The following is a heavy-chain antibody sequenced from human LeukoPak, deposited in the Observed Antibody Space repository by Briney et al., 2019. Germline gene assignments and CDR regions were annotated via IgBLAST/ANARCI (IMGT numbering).Heavy chain of an antibody. V-gene: IGHV4-59*01. CDR3: ARVGYSSSDAFDI. CDR1: GGSISSYY. CDR2: IYSSGAT. D-gene: IGHD6-13*01. J-gene: IGHJ3*02. Sequence: SETLSLTCTVSGGSISSYYWSWIRQPPGKGLEWIGYIYSSGATNYNPSLKSRVTLSIDTSKNQFSLKLSSVTAADTAVYYCARVGYSSSDAFDIWGQGTMVTVSS.